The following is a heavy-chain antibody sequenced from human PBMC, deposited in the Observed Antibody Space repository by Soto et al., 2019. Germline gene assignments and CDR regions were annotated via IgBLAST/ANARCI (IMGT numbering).Heavy chain of an antibody. Sequence: GGSLRLSCAASGFTFSSYAMSWVRQAPGKGLEWVSDISGSGGSTYYADSVKGRFTISRNNSKNTLYLQMNSLRAEDTAVYYCAKDPGSYYRLTFDYWGQGTLVTVSS. CDR1: GFTFSSYA. CDR2: ISGSGGST. J-gene: IGHJ4*02. V-gene: IGHV3-23*01. D-gene: IGHD3-10*01. CDR3: AKDPGSYYRLTFDY.